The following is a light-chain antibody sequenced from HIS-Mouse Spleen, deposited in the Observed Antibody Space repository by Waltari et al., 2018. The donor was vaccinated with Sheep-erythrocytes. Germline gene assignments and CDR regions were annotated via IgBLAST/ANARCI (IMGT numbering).Light chain of an antibody. CDR1: NIGSKS. Sequence: SYVLTQPPSVSVAPGKTARITCGGNNIGSKSVHWYQQKPGQAPVLVVYDDSDRPSGIPVPFSGANSRNTATLTSSRGEAGDEADYYCQVWDSSSDHVVFGGGTKLTVL. CDR2: DDS. J-gene: IGLJ2*01. CDR3: QVWDSSSDHVV. V-gene: IGLV3-21*03.